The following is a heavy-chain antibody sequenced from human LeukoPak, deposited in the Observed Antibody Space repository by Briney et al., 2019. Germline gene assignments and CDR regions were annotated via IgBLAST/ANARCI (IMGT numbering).Heavy chain of an antibody. CDR1: GRSISSHY. J-gene: IGHJ4*02. D-gene: IGHD4-17*01. CDR2: IYYSGST. V-gene: IGHV4-59*11. CDR3: ARTGSTVTMLYPFDH. Sequence: PSETLSLTCAVSGRSISSHYWSWLRQPPGTGLEWIGYIYYSGSTNYTPSLKSRVSISVDTSKNQFSLKLSSVTAADTAVYYCARTGSTVTMLYPFDHWGQGTLVTVSS.